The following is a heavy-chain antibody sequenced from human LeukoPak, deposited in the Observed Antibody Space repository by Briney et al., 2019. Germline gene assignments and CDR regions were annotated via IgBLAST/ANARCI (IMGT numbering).Heavy chain of an antibody. J-gene: IGHJ5*02. CDR3: ARRLVRGAQEDWFDP. Sequence: ASVKVSCKASGYTFTGYYMHWVRQAPGQGLEWMGWINPNSGGTNYAQKFQGWVTMTRDTSISTAYMELSRLRSDDTAVYYCARRLVRGAQEDWFDPWGQGTLVTVSS. CDR1: GYTFTGYY. V-gene: IGHV1-2*04. CDR2: INPNSGGT. D-gene: IGHD3-10*01.